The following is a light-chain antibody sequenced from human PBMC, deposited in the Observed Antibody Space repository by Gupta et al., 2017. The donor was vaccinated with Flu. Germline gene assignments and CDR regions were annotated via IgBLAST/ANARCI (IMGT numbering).Light chain of an antibody. Sequence: DIQMTPSPPSVSASVGDRVTITCRASQGISRWLAWYQQKPGKAPKLLIYAASSLQSGVPSRFSGSGSGTDFTLTISSLQPEDFATYYCQQTNSFLPLTFGGGTKVEIK. CDR2: AAS. CDR3: QQTNSFLPLT. V-gene: IGKV1-12*01. J-gene: IGKJ4*01. CDR1: QGISRW.